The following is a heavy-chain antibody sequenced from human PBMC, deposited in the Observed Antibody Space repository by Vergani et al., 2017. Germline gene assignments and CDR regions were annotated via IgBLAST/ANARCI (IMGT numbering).Heavy chain of an antibody. CDR3: ASSLKYYYGSGSYLTPSDY. D-gene: IGHD3-10*01. J-gene: IGHJ4*02. CDR2: IIPIFGTA. CDR1: GGTFSSYA. V-gene: IGHV1-69*01. Sequence: QVQLVQSGAEVKKPGSSVKVSCKASGGTFSSYAISWVRQAPGQGLEWMGGIIPIFGTANYAQKFQGRVTITADESTSTAYMELSSLRSEDTAVYYCASSLKYYYGSGSYLTPSDYWGQGTLVTVSS.